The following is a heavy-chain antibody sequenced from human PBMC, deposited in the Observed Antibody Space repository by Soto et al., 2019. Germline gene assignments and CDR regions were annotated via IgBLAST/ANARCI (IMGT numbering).Heavy chain of an antibody. CDR2: IVPMFGTT. CDR1: GDTFNSYG. Sequence: QVQLVQSGPELKKPGSSVRVSCKAPGDTFNSYGISWVRQAPGQGLEWMGGIVPMFGTTNLALKFEDRVTITADELTTTVYMEIRGLTSEDTAVYYCARDLADVHLWDAFDVWGHGTRVTVSS. CDR3: ARDLADVHLWDAFDV. V-gene: IGHV1-69*01. D-gene: IGHD6-13*01. J-gene: IGHJ3*01.